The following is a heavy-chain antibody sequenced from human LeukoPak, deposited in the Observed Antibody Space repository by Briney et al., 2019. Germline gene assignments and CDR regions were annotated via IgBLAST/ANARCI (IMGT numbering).Heavy chain of an antibody. CDR2: ISRSSDYF. CDR3: ARDYMVIDLDF. Sequence: ASVKVSCKASGYTFTSYYMHWVRQAPGKGLEWVSSISRSSDYFYYADSVKGRFTISRDNAKNSLYLQMNNLRAEDTAVYYCARDYMVIDLDFWGQGTLVTVSS. D-gene: IGHD2-21*01. V-gene: IGHV3-21*01. J-gene: IGHJ4*02. CDR1: GYTFTSYY.